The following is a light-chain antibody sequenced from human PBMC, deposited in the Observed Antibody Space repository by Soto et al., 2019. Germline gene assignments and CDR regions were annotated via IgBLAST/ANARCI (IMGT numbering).Light chain of an antibody. CDR2: DVS. V-gene: IGLV2-14*03. Sequence: QSALTQPASVSGSPGQSITISCTGTSSDVGGYNYVSWYQHHPGKAPKLMIYDVSNRPSGVSNRFSGSKSDNTASRTISGLQPEDEADYYCSSYTTSNTRQIVFGTGTKVTVL. CDR3: SSYTTSNTRQIV. J-gene: IGLJ1*01. CDR1: SSDVGGYNY.